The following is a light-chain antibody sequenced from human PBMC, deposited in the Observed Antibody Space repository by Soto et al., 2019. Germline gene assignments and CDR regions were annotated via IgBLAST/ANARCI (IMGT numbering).Light chain of an antibody. CDR3: SSYSSTSTPWV. V-gene: IGLV2-14*01. CDR1: SSDVGTYNF. CDR2: EVS. Sequence: QSALTQPASVSGSPGQSITISCTGTSSDVGTYNFVSWYQQHPGKAPKLMIYEVSSRPSWVSNRFSGSKSGNTASLTISGLQAEDEADYYCSSYSSTSTPWVFGGGTKLTVL. J-gene: IGLJ3*02.